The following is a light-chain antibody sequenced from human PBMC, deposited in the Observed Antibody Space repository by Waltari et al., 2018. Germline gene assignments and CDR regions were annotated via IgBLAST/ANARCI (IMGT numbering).Light chain of an antibody. CDR2: KTS. Sequence: DIQMTQSPSTLSASIGDRVTITCRASQNISSWLAWYQQKPGKGANLLIYKTSSLQNGVPSTFSSSGACTEFTLTISSLQPEDFATSYSQQYSNYSLWAFGQGTKVESK. CDR1: QNISSW. V-gene: IGKV1-5*03. CDR3: QQYSNYSLWA. J-gene: IGKJ1*01.